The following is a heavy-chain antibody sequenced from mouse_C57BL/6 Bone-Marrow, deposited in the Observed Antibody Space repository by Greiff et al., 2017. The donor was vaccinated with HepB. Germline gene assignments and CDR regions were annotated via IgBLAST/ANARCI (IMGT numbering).Heavy chain of an antibody. Sequence: EVKVVESGEGLVKPGGSLKLSCAASGFTFSSYAMSWVRQTPEKRLEWVAYISSGGDYIYYADTVKGRFTISRDNARNTLYLQMSSLKSEDTAMYYCTRDHPTGFDYWGQGTTLTVSS. CDR2: ISSGGDYI. D-gene: IGHD4-1*01. CDR3: TRDHPTGFDY. CDR1: GFTFSSYA. V-gene: IGHV5-9-1*02. J-gene: IGHJ2*01.